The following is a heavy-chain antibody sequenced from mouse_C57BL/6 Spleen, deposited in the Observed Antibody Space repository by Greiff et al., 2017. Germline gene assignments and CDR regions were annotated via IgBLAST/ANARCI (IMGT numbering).Heavy chain of an antibody. CDR3: TTRYGSSSWFAY. J-gene: IGHJ3*01. CDR1: GFNIKDYY. D-gene: IGHD1-1*01. Sequence: EVQLQQSGAELVRPGASVKLSCTASGFNIKDYYMHWVKQRPDQGLEWIGRIDPENGDTEYASKFQGKATITADTSSNTAYLQLSSLTSEDTAVYYCTTRYGSSSWFAYWGQGTLVTVAA. CDR2: IDPENGDT. V-gene: IGHV14-4*01.